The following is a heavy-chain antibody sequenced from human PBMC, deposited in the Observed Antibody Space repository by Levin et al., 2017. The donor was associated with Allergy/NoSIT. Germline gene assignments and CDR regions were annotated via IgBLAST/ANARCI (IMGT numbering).Heavy chain of an antibody. J-gene: IGHJ4*02. Sequence: KVSCKGSGYSFTSYWIGWVRQMPGKGLEWMGIIYPGDSDTRYSPSFQGQVTISADKSISTAYLQWSSLKASDTAMYYCARLIQSGYDMYYFDYWGQGTLVTVSS. V-gene: IGHV5-51*01. CDR2: IYPGDSDT. D-gene: IGHD5-12*01. CDR1: GYSFTSYW. CDR3: ARLIQSGYDMYYFDY.